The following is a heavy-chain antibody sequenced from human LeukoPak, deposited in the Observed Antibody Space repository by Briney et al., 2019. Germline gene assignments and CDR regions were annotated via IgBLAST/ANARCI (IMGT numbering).Heavy chain of an antibody. CDR1: GFIFSSYD. V-gene: IGHV3-30*02. D-gene: IGHD3-16*01. J-gene: IGHJ4*02. CDR2: IPFDGSNK. Sequence: SGGSLRLSCAASGFIFSSYDMEWVRQAPGKGLEWVAVIPFDGSNKYYADSVKGRFTISRDNSKNTLYLQMNSLKAEDTAVYYCAKVCVEVARLDDSGQGTLVTVSS. CDR3: AKVCVEVARLDD.